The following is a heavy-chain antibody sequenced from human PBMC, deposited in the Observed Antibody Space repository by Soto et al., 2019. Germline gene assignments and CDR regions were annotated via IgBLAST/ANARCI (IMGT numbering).Heavy chain of an antibody. J-gene: IGHJ1*01. Sequence: EVQLLDSGGGLVQPGGSLRLSCAASGFTFSSYAMSWVRQAPGKGLEWVSAISGSGGSTYYADSVKGRFTISRDNSKNTLYLQMNSLRAEDTAVYYCAKSVTMIGVVIDSFQHWGQGTLVTVSS. V-gene: IGHV3-23*01. D-gene: IGHD3-22*01. CDR1: GFTFSSYA. CDR3: AKSVTMIGVVIDSFQH. CDR2: ISGSGGST.